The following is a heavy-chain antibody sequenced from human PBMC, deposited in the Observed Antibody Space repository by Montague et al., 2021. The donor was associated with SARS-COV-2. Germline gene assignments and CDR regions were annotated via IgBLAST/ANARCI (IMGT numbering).Heavy chain of an antibody. CDR2: INSDGSFT. J-gene: IGHJ4*02. CDR1: GFPFSGYW. CDR3: SRRGYSTSWPLDY. Sequence: FRRLSCAASGFPFSGYWMHWVRQAPGKGLVWVSRINSDGSFTGYADSVKGRFTISKDNAKNTLYLQMKSLRVEDTAVYYCSRRGYSTSWPLDYWGQGTLVTVSS. D-gene: IGHD6-13*01. V-gene: IGHV3-74*01.